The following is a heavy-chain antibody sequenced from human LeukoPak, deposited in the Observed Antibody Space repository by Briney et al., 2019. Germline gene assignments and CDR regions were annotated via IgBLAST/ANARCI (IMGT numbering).Heavy chain of an antibody. J-gene: IGHJ3*01. CDR2: IYYSGST. CDR3: ARDVFGGV. V-gene: IGHV4-59*01. Sequence: SETLSLTCTVSGGSISGYYWSWIRQPPGKGLEWIGYIYYSGSTNYIPSLKSRVTISVDTSKNQFSLKLSSVTAADTAVYYCARDVFGGVWGQGTMVTVSS. CDR1: GGSISGYY. D-gene: IGHD4-23*01.